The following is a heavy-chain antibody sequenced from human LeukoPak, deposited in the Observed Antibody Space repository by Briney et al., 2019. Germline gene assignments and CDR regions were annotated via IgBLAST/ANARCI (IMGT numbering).Heavy chain of an antibody. CDR1: GGSISSYY. J-gene: IGHJ4*02. CDR3: ARGGSYDFWSGYPYY. Sequence: PSETLSLTCTVSGGSISSYYWSWIRQPPGKGLEWIGYIYYSGSTNYNPSLKSRVTISVDTSKNQFSLKLSSVTAADTAVYYCARGGSYDFWSGYPYYWGQGTLVTVSS. CDR2: IYYSGST. V-gene: IGHV4-59*01. D-gene: IGHD3-3*01.